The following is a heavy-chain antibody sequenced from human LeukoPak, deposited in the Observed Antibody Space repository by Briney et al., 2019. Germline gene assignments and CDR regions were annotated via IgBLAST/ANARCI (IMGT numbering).Heavy chain of an antibody. CDR1: GGSISSGGYY. V-gene: IGHV4-31*03. D-gene: IGHD2-15*01. Sequence: PSETLSLTCTVSGGSISSGGYYWSWIRQHPGKGLEWIGYIYYGGSTYYNPSLKSRVSISVDTSKNQFSLKLSSVTAADTAVYYCARDHLFCSGGSCYWTGFDYWGQGTLVTVSS. J-gene: IGHJ4*02. CDR3: ARDHLFCSGGSCYWTGFDY. CDR2: IYYGGST.